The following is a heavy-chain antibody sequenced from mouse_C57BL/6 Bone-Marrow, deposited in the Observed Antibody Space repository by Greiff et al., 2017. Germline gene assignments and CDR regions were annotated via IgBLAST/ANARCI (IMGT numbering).Heavy chain of an antibody. Sequence: QVQLQQSGAELVRPGTSVKVSCKASGYAFTNYLIEWVKQRPGQGLEWIGVINPGSGGTNYNEKFKGKATLTADKSSSTAYMQLSSLTSEDSAVYFCAIYYYGSSPFDYWGQGTTLTVSS. V-gene: IGHV1-54*01. D-gene: IGHD1-1*01. CDR3: AIYYYGSSPFDY. J-gene: IGHJ2*01. CDR2: INPGSGGT. CDR1: GYAFTNYL.